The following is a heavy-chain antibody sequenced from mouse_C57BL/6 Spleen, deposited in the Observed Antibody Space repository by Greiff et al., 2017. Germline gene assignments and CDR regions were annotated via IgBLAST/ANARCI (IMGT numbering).Heavy chain of an antibody. D-gene: IGHD1-1*01. V-gene: IGHV1-18*01. CDR1: GYTFTDYN. Sequence: VQLKESGPELVKPGASVKIPCKASGYTFTDYNMDWVKQSHGKSLEWIGDINPNNGGTIYNQKFKGKATLTVDKSSSTAYMELRSLTSEDTAVYYCARSHYGSSSYYFDYWGQGTTLTVSS. J-gene: IGHJ2*01. CDR3: ARSHYGSSSYYFDY. CDR2: INPNNGGT.